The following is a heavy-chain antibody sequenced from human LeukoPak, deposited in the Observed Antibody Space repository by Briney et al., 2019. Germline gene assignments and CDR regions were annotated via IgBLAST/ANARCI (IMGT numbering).Heavy chain of an antibody. J-gene: IGHJ3*02. V-gene: IGHV1-2*02. D-gene: IGHD5-18*01. CDR1: GYTFTDYL. CDR2: INPKSGGT. Sequence: GASVKVSCKASGYTFTDYLNHWVRQAPGQGLEYMGWINPKSGGTEYAQKFQGRVTMTRDTSISTAYMELSRLGSDDTAVYYCARDKASGYSYGEPLDAFDIWGQGTMVTVSS. CDR3: ARDKASGYSYGEPLDAFDI.